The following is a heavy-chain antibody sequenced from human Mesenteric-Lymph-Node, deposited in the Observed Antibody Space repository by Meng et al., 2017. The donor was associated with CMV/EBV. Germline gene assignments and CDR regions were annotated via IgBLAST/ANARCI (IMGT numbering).Heavy chain of an antibody. J-gene: IGHJ3*02. CDR1: GYSFTRYW. V-gene: IGHV5-51*01. CDR2: IYPGDSDT. Sequence: GEPLKISCYGSGYSFTRYWIGWVRQMPGKGLEWMGIIYPGDSDTRYSPSFLGQVTISADKSISTAYLQWSSLKASDTAMYYCARASYYYDNLDAFDIWGQGTMVTVSS. D-gene: IGHD3-22*01. CDR3: ARASYYYDNLDAFDI.